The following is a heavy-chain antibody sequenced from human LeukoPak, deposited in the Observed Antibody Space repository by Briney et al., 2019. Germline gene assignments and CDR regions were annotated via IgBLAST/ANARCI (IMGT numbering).Heavy chain of an antibody. CDR1: GYSISSGYY. V-gene: IGHV4-38-2*02. Sequence: SETLSLTCTVSGYSISSGYYWGWIRQPPGKGLEWIGNIYHSGSTYYNPSLKSRVTISVDTSKNQFSLKLSSVTAADTAVYYCAREVTVGSIAARGGNYFDYWGQGTLVTVSS. CDR2: IYHSGST. D-gene: IGHD6-6*01. J-gene: IGHJ4*02. CDR3: AREVTVGSIAARGGNYFDY.